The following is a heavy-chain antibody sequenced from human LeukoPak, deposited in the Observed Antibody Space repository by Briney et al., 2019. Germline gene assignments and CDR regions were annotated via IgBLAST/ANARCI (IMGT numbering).Heavy chain of an antibody. D-gene: IGHD6-13*01. V-gene: IGHV3-48*03. CDR3: ARDRSRAAAGTWFDY. CDR1: GFTFSSYE. J-gene: IGHJ4*02. Sequence: PGGSLRLSCAASGFTFSSYEMNWLRPAPGKGLEWVSYISSSGSTIYYADSVKGRFTISRDNAKNSLYLQMNSVRAEDTAVFYCARDRSRAAAGTWFDYWGQGTLVTVSS. CDR2: ISSSGSTI.